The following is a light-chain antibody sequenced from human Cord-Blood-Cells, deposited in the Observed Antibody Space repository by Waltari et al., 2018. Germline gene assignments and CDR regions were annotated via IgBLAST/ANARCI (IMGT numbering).Light chain of an antibody. CDR2: DAS. J-gene: IGKJ4*01. CDR3: QKSSNWPT. V-gene: IGKV3-11*01. Sequence: DIVLTQPPATLSLSPGERATLSCRASQSVRSYLAWYQHKPGQAPSLLIYDASNRATGLPARFSGSGSGTDFTLTISSLEPEYFAVYYCQKSSNWPTFGGGTKVEIK. CDR1: QSVRSY.